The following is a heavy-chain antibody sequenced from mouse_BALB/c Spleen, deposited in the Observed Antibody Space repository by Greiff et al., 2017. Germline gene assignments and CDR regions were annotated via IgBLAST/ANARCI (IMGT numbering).Heavy chain of an antibody. Sequence: EVQGVESGGGLVKPGGSLKLSCAASGFTFSSYAMSWVRQTPEKRLEWVATISSGGSYTYYPDSVKGRFTISRDNAKNTLYLQMSSLRSEDTAMYYCARRSTTLFAYWGQGTLVTVSA. V-gene: IGHV5-9-3*01. CDR2: ISSGGSYT. CDR1: GFTFSSYA. CDR3: ARRSTTLFAY. D-gene: IGHD1-1*01. J-gene: IGHJ3*01.